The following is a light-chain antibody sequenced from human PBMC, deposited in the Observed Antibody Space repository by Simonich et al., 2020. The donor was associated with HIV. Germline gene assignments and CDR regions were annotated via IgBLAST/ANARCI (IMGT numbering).Light chain of an antibody. CDR3: QQSYNTLSIT. J-gene: IGKJ5*01. Sequence: DIQMTQSPSSLSASVGDRVTITCRTSQSISSCLNWYQHKPGKAPKLLIYAASSLQSGVPSRFSGSGSGTDFTLTISSLQPEDFATYYCQQSYNTLSITFGQGTRLEIK. CDR2: AAS. CDR1: QSISSC. V-gene: IGKV1-39*01.